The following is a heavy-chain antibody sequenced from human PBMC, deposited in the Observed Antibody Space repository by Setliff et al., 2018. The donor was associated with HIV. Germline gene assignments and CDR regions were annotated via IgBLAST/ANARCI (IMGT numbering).Heavy chain of an antibody. V-gene: IGHV1-18*01. J-gene: IGHJ4*02. CDR2: ISGYSGHT. Sequence: ASVKVSCKVSGYTFSDYDVAWVRQAPGQGLEWVGWISGYSGHTSYAQKIQGRVTMTTDTSTSTAYMELRSLRSDDTAVYFCAREHSTTWPYFDFWGQGTLVTVSS. CDR1: GYTFSDYD. CDR3: AREHSTTWPYFDF. D-gene: IGHD6-13*01.